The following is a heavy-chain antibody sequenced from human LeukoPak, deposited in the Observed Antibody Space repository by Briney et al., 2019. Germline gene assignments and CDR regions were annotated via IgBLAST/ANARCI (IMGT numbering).Heavy chain of an antibody. J-gene: IGHJ4*02. CDR3: AKCLFQVGYFDY. V-gene: IGHV3-23*01. D-gene: IGHD3-16*01. CDR2: ISGSGGST. Sequence: GGSLRLSCAASGFTFSSYWMHWVRQAPGKGLEWVSAISGSGGSTYYADSVKGRFTISRDNSKNTLYLQMNSLRAEDTAVYYCAKCLFQVGYFDYWGQGTLVTVSS. CDR1: GFTFSSYW.